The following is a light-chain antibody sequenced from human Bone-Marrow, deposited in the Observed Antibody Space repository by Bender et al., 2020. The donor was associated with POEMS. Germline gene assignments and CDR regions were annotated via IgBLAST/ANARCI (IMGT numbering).Light chain of an antibody. Sequence: QSALTQPASVAGSPGQSITISCTGTSSDVGKHNLVSWYQQHPGKTPKLIIYEVTKRPSGVSSRFSGSKSGNTASLTISGLQAEDEADYYCSSYAGSYPYVFGTGTKVTVL. CDR2: EVT. CDR1: SSDVGKHNL. CDR3: SSYAGSYPYV. J-gene: IGLJ1*01. V-gene: IGLV2-23*02.